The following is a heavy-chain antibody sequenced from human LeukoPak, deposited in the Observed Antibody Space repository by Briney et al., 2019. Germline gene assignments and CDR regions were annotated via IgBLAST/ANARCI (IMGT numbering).Heavy chain of an antibody. J-gene: IGHJ5*02. CDR1: GYTFSSYA. V-gene: IGHV1-3*01. CDR3: ARGVAALSDWFDP. CDR2: INAGNGNT. D-gene: IGHD6-6*01. Sequence: ASVKGSCKASGYTFSSYAMHWVGPAPGQRLEWMGWINAGNGNTKYSQKFQGRVTITRDTSASTAYMELSSLRSEDTAVYYCARGVAALSDWFDPWGQGTLVTVSS.